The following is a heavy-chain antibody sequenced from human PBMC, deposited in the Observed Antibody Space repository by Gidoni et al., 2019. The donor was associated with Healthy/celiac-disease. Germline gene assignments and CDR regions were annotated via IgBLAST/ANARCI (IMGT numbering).Heavy chain of an antibody. CDR2: ISGSGGST. D-gene: IGHD4-17*01. V-gene: IGHV3-23*01. Sequence: EVQLLESGGGLVQPGGSLRLSCAASGFTFSSYAMSWVRQAPGKGLEWVSAISGSGGSTYYADSVKGRFTISRDNSKNTLYLQMNSLRAEDTAVYYCAKDGVYTVTQYYYYYYMDVWGKGTTVTVSS. CDR1: GFTFSSYA. CDR3: AKDGVYTVTQYYYYYYMDV. J-gene: IGHJ6*03.